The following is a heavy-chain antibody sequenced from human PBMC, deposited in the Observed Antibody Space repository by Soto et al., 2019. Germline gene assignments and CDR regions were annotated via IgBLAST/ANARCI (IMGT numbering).Heavy chain of an antibody. CDR3: ARAKYYDFWSGYYNGVPPPYYFDY. Sequence: SVKVSCKASGGTFSSYAISWVRQAPGQGLEWMGGIIPIFGTTNYAQKFQGRVTITADESTSTAYMELSSLRSEDTAVYYCARAKYYDFWSGYYNGVPPPYYFDYWGQGTLVTVSS. D-gene: IGHD3-3*01. J-gene: IGHJ4*02. CDR1: GGTFSSYA. V-gene: IGHV1-69*13. CDR2: IIPIFGTT.